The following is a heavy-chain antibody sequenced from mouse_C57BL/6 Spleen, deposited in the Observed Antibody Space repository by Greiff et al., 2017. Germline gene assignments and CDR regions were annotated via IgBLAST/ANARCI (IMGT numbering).Heavy chain of an antibody. V-gene: IGHV1-15*01. CDR2: IDPETGGT. CDR3: AALTWFAY. Sequence: VQLQQSGAELVRPGASVTLSCKASGYTFTDYEMHWVKQTPVHGLEWIGAIDPETGGTAYNQKFKGKATFTADTSSNTAYMQLSSLTTEDSAIYYCAALTWFAYWGQGTLVTVAA. J-gene: IGHJ3*01. CDR1: GYTFTDYE.